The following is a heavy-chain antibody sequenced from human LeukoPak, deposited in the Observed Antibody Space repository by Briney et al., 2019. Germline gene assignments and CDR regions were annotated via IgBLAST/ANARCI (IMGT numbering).Heavy chain of an antibody. J-gene: IGHJ4*02. D-gene: IGHD2-2*01. V-gene: IGHV3-30*04. CDR3: ARASRYCSSTSCYPKY. CDR2: ISYDGSNK. Sequence: PGGSLRLSCAASGFTFSSYAMHWVRQAPGKGLEWVAVISYDGSNKYYADSVKGRFTISRDNSKNTLYLQMNSLRAEDTAVYYCARASRYCSSTSCYPKYWGQGTLVTVSS. CDR1: GFTFSSYA.